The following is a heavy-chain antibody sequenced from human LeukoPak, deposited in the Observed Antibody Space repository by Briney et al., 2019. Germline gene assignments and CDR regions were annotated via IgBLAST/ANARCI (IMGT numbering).Heavy chain of an antibody. Sequence: GGSLRLSCAASAFIFTKFAMSWVRQTPGKGLEWVSSITTAGRTYYADSVKGRFTTSRDTSRNTLALHMTDLRAEDTAVYYCAKRGSGEFDYWGQGTLVTVSS. CDR2: ITTAGRT. J-gene: IGHJ4*02. D-gene: IGHD3-10*01. CDR3: AKRGSGEFDY. CDR1: AFIFTKFA. V-gene: IGHV3-23*01.